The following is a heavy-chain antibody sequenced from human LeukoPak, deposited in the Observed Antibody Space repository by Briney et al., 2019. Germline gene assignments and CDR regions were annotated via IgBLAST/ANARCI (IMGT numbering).Heavy chain of an antibody. J-gene: IGHJ4*02. CDR2: ISGSGGST. CDR1: GFTFSSYA. V-gene: IGHV3-23*01. CDR3: AKSVIDYYDSSGYFPFFDY. Sequence: PGGSLRLSCAASGFTFSSYAMSWVRQAPGKGLEWVSAISGSGGSTYYADSVKGRFTIPRDNSKNTLYLQMNSLRAEDTAVYYCAKSVIDYYDSSGYFPFFDYWGQGTLVTVSS. D-gene: IGHD3-22*01.